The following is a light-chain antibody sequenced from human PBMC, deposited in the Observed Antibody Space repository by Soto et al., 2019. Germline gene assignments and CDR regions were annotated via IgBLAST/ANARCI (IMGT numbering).Light chain of an antibody. CDR3: QQYNDWPRT. V-gene: IGKV3-15*01. CDR1: QSVGSN. J-gene: IGKJ1*01. Sequence: ETVMTQSPATLSVSPGERATLSCRASQSVGSNLAWYQQTPGRAPRLLIYGASTRATGIPARFSGSGSGTEFTLTISSLQCEDFAVYYCQQYNDWPRTFGQGTKVEIK. CDR2: GAS.